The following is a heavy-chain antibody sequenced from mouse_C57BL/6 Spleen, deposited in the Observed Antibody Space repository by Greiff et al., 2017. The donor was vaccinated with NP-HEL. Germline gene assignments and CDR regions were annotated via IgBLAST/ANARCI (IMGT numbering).Heavy chain of an antibody. D-gene: IGHD2-3*01. CDR1: GYTFTSYW. Sequence: VQLQQSGAELVKPGASVKLSCKASGYTFTSYWMHWVKQRPGRGLEWIGRIDPNSGGTKYNEKFKSKATLTVDKPSSAAYMQLSSLTSEDSAVYYCARYEEYIYDGNYGGYFDYWGQGTTLTVSS. CDR3: ARYEEYIYDGNYGGYFDY. CDR2: IDPNSGGT. J-gene: IGHJ2*01. V-gene: IGHV1-72*01.